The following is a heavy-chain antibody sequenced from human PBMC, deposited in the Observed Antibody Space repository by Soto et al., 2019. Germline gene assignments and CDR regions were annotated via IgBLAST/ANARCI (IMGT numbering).Heavy chain of an antibody. CDR2: ISAYNGNK. CDR1: GYTFTSYG. V-gene: IGHV1-18*01. J-gene: IGHJ6*02. Sequence: ASVKVSCKTSGYTFTSYGISWVRQAPGQGLEWMGWISAYNGNKNYAQKVQGRVTMTTDTSTSTAYMELRSLRSDDTAVYYCARGLHNDYSNYWGSSYGMDVWGQGTTVTVS. CDR3: ARGLHNDYSNYWGSSYGMDV. D-gene: IGHD4-4*01.